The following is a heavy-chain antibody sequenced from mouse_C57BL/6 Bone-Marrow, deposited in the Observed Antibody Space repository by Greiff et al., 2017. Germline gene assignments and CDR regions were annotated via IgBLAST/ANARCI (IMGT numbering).Heavy chain of an antibody. CDR2: IYPGSGNT. D-gene: IGHD5-5*01. CDR3: ARLPFY. CDR1: GYTFTDYY. J-gene: IGHJ2*01. V-gene: IGHV1-76*01. Sequence: LVESGAELVRPGASVKLSCKASGYTFTDYYINWVKQRPGQGLEWIARIYPGSGNTYYNEKFKGKATLTAEKSSSTAYMQLSSLTSEDSAVYFCARLPFYWGQGTTLTVSS.